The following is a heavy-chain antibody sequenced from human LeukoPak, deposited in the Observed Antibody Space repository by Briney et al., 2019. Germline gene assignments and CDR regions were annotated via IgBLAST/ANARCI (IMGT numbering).Heavy chain of an antibody. CDR2: IYISGTT. CDR1: GGSISSGTYY. V-gene: IGHV4-61*02. J-gene: IGHJ5*02. D-gene: IGHD3-3*01. CDR3: ARATRITMGAAFDP. Sequence: PSETLSLTCTVSGGSISSGTYYWSWIRQPAGKGLEWIGRIYISGTTNYNPSLKSRVTISVDTSKNQFSLNLSSVTAADTAVYYCARATRITMGAAFDPWGQGTLVTVSS.